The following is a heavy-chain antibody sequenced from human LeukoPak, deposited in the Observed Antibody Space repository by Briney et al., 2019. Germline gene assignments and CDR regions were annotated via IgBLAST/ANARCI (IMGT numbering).Heavy chain of an antibody. CDR1: GYTFTGYY. V-gene: IGHV1-2*02. CDR2: INPNTGDT. J-gene: IGHJ4*02. Sequence: ASVKVSCKASGYTFTGYYIHWVRQAPGQGLEWMGWINPNTGDTDYAQKFKGRVTMTRDTSIGTAYMELSRPRSDDTAVFYCARPYSYDDPFDLWGQGTLVTVSS. CDR3: ARPYSYDDPFDL. D-gene: IGHD5-18*01.